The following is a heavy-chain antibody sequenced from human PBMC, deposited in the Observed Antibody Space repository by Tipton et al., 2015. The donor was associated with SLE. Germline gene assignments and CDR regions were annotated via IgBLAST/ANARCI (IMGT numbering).Heavy chain of an antibody. Sequence: SLRLSCAASGLTFEDYGMQWVRQRPGKGLEWVAYINWSGVITAYADSVKGRFTISRDNARSSLFLQMDSLRTEDTAFYYCASHCSTSTCQTFWGQRALVTVSS. CDR1: GLTFEDYG. D-gene: IGHD2-2*01. CDR3: ASHCSTSTCQTF. V-gene: IGHV3-9*01. CDR2: INWSGVIT. J-gene: IGHJ4*02.